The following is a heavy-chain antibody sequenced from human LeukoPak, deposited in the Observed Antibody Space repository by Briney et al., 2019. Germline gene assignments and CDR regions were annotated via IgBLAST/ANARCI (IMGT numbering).Heavy chain of an antibody. CDR1: GYTFTSYY. CDR2: IHPSGGTT. V-gene: IGHV1-46*01. J-gene: IGHJ6*03. D-gene: IGHD3-22*01. CDR3: TRGSIAYYYMDV. Sequence: ASVKVSCKASGYTFTSYYMHWVRQAPGQGLEWMGLIHPSGGTTAYAQKFQGRVTMTRDMSTSTFYMELSSLRSEDTAVYYCTRGSIAYYYMDVWGKGTTVTIPS.